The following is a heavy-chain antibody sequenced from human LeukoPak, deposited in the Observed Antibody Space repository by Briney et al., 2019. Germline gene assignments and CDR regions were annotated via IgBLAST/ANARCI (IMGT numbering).Heavy chain of an antibody. CDR1: GGSISSYY. D-gene: IGHD6-13*01. CDR3: ARDLAAAGTVDI. Sequence: SETLSLTCTVSGGSISSYYWSWIRQPTGKGLEWIGYIYYSGSTNYNPSLKSRVTISVDTSKNQFSLKLSSVTAADTAVYYCARDLAAAGTVDIWGQGTMVTVSS. V-gene: IGHV4-59*01. CDR2: IYYSGST. J-gene: IGHJ3*02.